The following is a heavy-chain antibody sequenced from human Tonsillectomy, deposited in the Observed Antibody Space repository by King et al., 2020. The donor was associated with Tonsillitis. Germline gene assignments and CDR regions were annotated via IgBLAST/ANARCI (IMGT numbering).Heavy chain of an antibody. CDR1: GYTFTSHG. Sequence: QLVQSGAEVKKPGASVTVSCKASGYTFTSHGVSWVRQAPGQGLEWMGWISAYNGDTNYAQKFQGRVTMTRDTSKNTAYMGLRSLRSDDTAVYYCARDMHGSIPTFDAFNICGQGTMVTVSS. J-gene: IGHJ3*02. CDR2: ISAYNGDT. D-gene: IGHD2-21*01. CDR3: ARDMHGSIPTFDAFNI. V-gene: IGHV1-18*04.